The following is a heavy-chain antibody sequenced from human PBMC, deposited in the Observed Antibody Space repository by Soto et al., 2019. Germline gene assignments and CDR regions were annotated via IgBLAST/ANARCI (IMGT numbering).Heavy chain of an antibody. CDR3: ARVGYSSSWYRRGALDI. J-gene: IGHJ3*02. D-gene: IGHD6-13*01. Sequence: SETLSLTCAVYGGSFSGYYWSWIRQPPRKGLEWIGEINHSGSTNYNPSLKSRVIISVDTSKNQFSLKLTSVTAADTAVYYCARVGYSSSWYRRGALDIWGQGTMVTVSS. CDR2: INHSGST. V-gene: IGHV4-34*01. CDR1: GGSFSGYY.